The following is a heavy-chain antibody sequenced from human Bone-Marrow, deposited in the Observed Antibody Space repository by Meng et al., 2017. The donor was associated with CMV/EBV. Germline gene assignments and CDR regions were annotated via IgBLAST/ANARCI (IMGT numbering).Heavy chain of an antibody. CDR2: IIPILGIA. Sequence: SVKVSCKASGGTFSSYAISWVRQAPGQGLEWMGGIIPILGIANYAQKFQGRVTITADKSTSTAYMELSSLRSEDTAVYYCASDPGYNNYYGMDVWGQGTTVTVAS. CDR3: ASDPGYNNYYGMDV. J-gene: IGHJ6*02. CDR1: GGTFSSYA. V-gene: IGHV1-69*10.